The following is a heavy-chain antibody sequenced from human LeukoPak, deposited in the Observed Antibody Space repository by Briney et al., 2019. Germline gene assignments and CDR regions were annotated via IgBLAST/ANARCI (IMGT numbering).Heavy chain of an antibody. D-gene: IGHD3-10*01. Sequence: GGSLRLSCAASGFTFSSYAMSWVRQAPGKGLEWVSAISGSGGSTYYADSVKGRFTISRDNSKNTLYLKMNSLRAEDTAVYYCAKDPTVYGSGSYFYYYGMDVWGQGTTVTVSS. J-gene: IGHJ6*02. CDR2: ISGSGGST. V-gene: IGHV3-23*01. CDR3: AKDPTVYGSGSYFYYYGMDV. CDR1: GFTFSSYA.